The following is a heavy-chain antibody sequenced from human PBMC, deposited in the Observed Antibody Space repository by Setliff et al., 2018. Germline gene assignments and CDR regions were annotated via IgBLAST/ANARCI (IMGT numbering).Heavy chain of an antibody. CDR3: TTVEIRQGIDY. J-gene: IGHJ4*02. CDR1: GFTFSNAW. V-gene: IGHV3-15*01. CDR2: IKSKTDGGTT. D-gene: IGHD1-1*01. Sequence: PGGSLRLSCAASGFTFSNAWMSGARKAPGKGLEWVGRIKSKTDGGTTDYAAPVKGRFTISRDDSKNTLYLQMNSLKTEDTAVYYCTTVEIRQGIDYWGQGTLVTVS.